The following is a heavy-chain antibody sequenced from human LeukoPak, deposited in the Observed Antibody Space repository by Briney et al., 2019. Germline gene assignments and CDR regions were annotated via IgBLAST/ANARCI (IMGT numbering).Heavy chain of an antibody. V-gene: IGHV4-39*01. CDR1: GGSISSSNYY. Sequence: PSETLSLTCTVSGGSISSSNYYWGWIRQPPGKGLEWIGSIYYSGTTYYSSSLKSRVIISVDTSKNQFSLKLSSVTATDTAVYYCARHEAQDFGYWGQGTLVTVSS. J-gene: IGHJ4*02. CDR3: ARHEAQDFGY. CDR2: IYYSGTT.